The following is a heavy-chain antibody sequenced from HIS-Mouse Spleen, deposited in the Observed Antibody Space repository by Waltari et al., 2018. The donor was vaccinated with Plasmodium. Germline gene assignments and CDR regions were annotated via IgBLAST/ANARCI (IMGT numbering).Heavy chain of an antibody. D-gene: IGHD2-15*01. V-gene: IGHV4-38-2*02. CDR2: IYHSGST. Sequence: QVKLQESGPGLVKPSETLSLPCTVSGYSIISGYYWGWIRQPPGKGLEWIGSIYHSGSTYYNPSLKSRVTISVDTSKNQFSLKLSSVTAADTAVYYCARSLGIASSYWYFDLWGRGTLVTVSS. J-gene: IGHJ2*01. CDR3: ARSLGIASSYWYFDL. CDR1: GYSIISGYY.